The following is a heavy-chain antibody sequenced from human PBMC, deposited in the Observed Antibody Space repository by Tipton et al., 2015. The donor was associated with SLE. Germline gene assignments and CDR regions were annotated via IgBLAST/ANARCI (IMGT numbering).Heavy chain of an antibody. Sequence: QVQLVQSGAEVKKPGASVKVSCKASGYTFTSYDINWVRQATGQGLEWMGWMNPNSGNTGYAQKFQGRVTMTTDTSTSTAYMELRSLRSDDTAVYYCARDTDAAAAHWGQGTLVTVSS. CDR3: ARDTDAAAAH. V-gene: IGHV1-8*02. J-gene: IGHJ4*02. CDR1: GYTFTSYD. D-gene: IGHD6-13*01. CDR2: MNPNSGNT.